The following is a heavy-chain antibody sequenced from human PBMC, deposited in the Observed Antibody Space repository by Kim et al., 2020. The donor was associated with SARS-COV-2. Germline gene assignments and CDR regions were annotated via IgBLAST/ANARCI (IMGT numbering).Heavy chain of an antibody. V-gene: IGHV1-3*01. D-gene: IGHD6-13*01. J-gene: IGHJ6*02. Sequence: ASVKVSCKASGYTFTSYAMHWVRQAPGQRLEWMGWINAGNGNTKYSQKFQGRVTITRDTSASTAYMELSSLRSEDTAVYYCARARIAAAGSVRYYYGMDVWGQGTTVTVSS. CDR1: GYTFTSYA. CDR3: ARARIAAAGSVRYYYGMDV. CDR2: INAGNGNT.